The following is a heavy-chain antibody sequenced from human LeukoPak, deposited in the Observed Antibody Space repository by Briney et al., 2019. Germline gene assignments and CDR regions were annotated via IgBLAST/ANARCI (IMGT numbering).Heavy chain of an antibody. J-gene: IGHJ4*02. CDR3: AAHTYYFSSGSFGH. Sequence: ASVKVSCKASGYSFTSYDINWVRRATGQGPEWTGWMNPSSGNTGYAQRFQGRVTMTRDTSTSTAYLELSSLRSEDTAVYYCAAHTYYFSSGSFGHWGQGTLVTVSS. D-gene: IGHD3-10*01. CDR1: GYSFTSYD. V-gene: IGHV1-8*01. CDR2: MNPSSGNT.